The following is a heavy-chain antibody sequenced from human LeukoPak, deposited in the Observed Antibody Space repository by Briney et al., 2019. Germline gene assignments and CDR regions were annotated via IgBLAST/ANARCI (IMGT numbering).Heavy chain of an antibody. J-gene: IGHJ4*02. D-gene: IGHD1-1*01. CDR3: AGEVGTGTTFWFDY. CDR1: GFTVSSNY. V-gene: IGHV3-66*01. CDR2: IYSGGST. Sequence: GGSLRLSCAASGFTVSSNYMSWVRQAPGKGLEWVSVIYSGGSTYYADSVKGRFTISRDNSKNTLYLQMNSLRAEDTAVYYCAGEVGTGTTFWFDYWGQGTLVTVSS.